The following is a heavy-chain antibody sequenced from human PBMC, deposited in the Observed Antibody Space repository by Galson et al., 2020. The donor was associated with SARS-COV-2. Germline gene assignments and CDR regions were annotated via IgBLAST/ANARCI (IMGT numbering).Heavy chain of an antibody. CDR1: GGSISSGGYY. V-gene: IGHV4-31*11. CDR3: ARGLGSYYDY. CDR2: IYYSGST. J-gene: IGHJ4*02. Sequence: SETLSLTCAVSGGSISSGGYYWSWIRQHPGKGLEWIGYIYYSGSTSYNPSLKSRVTISVDTSKNQFSLKLSSVTAADTAVYYCARGLGSYYDYWGQGTLVTVSS. D-gene: IGHD1-26*01.